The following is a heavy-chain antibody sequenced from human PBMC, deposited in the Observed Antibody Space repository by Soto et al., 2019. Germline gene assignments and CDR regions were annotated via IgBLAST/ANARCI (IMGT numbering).Heavy chain of an antibody. CDR3: ARDRSGQCPISYYFDY. Sequence: SVKVSCKPSGYTFTSYGISWVRQAPGQGLEWMGWISAYNGNTNYAPKLQGRVTMTTDTSTSTAYMELRSLRSDDTAVYYCARDRSGQCPISYYFDYWGQGTLVTVSS. CDR1: GYTFTSYG. J-gene: IGHJ4*02. D-gene: IGHD3-10*01. V-gene: IGHV1-18*01. CDR2: ISAYNGNT.